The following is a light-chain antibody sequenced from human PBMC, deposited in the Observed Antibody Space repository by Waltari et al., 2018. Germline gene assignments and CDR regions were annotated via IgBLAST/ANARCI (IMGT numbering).Light chain of an antibody. CDR3: SSYTSSSLYV. J-gene: IGLJ1*01. Sequence: QSALTQPASVSGSPGQSITISCPGTSSDVGGYNYVSWYQQHPGKAPKLMIYDVSNRPSGVSNRFSGSKSGNTASLIISGLQAEDEADYYCSSYTSSSLYVFGRGTKVTVL. CDR2: DVS. V-gene: IGLV2-14*03. CDR1: SSDVGGYNY.